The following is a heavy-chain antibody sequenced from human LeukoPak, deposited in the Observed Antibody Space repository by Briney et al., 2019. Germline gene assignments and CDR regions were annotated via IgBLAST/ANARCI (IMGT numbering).Heavy chain of an antibody. CDR2: VDTDGSSV. CDR3: VRGFRSDY. Sequence: GGALRLSCAASGFTFGDSWMPWVRRAPGRALVCVSGVDTDGSSVNYADSAKGRFTISRDNAKNSLYIQMNSLGDEDTAVYYCVRGFRSDYWGQGTLVSVSS. CDR1: GFTFGDSW. J-gene: IGHJ4*02. V-gene: IGHV3-74*01. D-gene: IGHD2/OR15-2a*01.